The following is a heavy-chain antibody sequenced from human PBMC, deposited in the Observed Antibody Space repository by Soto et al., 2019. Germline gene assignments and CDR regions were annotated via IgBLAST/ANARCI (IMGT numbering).Heavy chain of an antibody. D-gene: IGHD6-19*01. V-gene: IGHV4-34*01. CDR2: INHSGST. CDR3: ARGLIAVAGYRGDAFDI. CDR1: GGSFSGYY. Sequence: LSLTCAVYGGSFSGYYWSWIRQPPGKGLEWIGEINHSGSTNYNPSLKSRVTISVDTSKNQFSLKLSSVTAADTAVYYCARGLIAVAGYRGDAFDIRGKGTMVTVSS. J-gene: IGHJ3*02.